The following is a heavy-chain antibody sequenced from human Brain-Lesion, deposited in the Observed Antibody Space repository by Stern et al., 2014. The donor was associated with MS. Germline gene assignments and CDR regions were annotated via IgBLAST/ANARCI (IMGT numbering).Heavy chain of an antibody. D-gene: IGHD2/OR15-2a*01. V-gene: IGHV3-30*18. CDR1: GFTFGSCA. CDR3: AKDRQYLTYFFDH. Sequence: VQLVESGGGVVQPGGPLRLSCVASGFTFGSCAMHWVRKAPGKGLEWVAGVSYDGSNKYYADSVKGRFTISRDNSQNTLYMQMSSLRPEDTAVYYCAKDRQYLTYFFDHWGQGSLVTVSS. J-gene: IGHJ5*02. CDR2: VSYDGSNK.